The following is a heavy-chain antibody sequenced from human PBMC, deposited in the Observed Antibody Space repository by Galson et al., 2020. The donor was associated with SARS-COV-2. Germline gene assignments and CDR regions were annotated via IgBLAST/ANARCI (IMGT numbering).Heavy chain of an antibody. V-gene: IGHV3-23*01. CDR1: GFTFSSYA. CDR2: ISGSGGST. D-gene: IGHD2-15*01. Sequence: GGSLRLSCAASGFTFSSYAMSWVRQAPGKGLEWVSAISGSGGSTYYADSVKGRFTISRDNSKNTLYLQMNSLRAEDTAVYYCANGTEWVVTLWFDPWGQGTLVTVSS. CDR3: ANGTEWVVTLWFDP. J-gene: IGHJ5*02.